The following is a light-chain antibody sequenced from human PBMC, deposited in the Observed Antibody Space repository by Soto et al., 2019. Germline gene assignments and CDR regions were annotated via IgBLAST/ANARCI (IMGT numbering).Light chain of an antibody. CDR2: KAS. J-gene: IGKJ1*01. V-gene: IGKV1-5*03. CDR1: HTISSW. Sequence: DIQMTKSPSTLSGSVGDRVTITCLASHTISSWLAWYQQKPGKAPKLLIYKASTLKSGVPSRFSGSGSGTEFTLTISSLQPDDFATYYCQHYNSYSEAFGQGAKVDIK. CDR3: QHYNSYSEA.